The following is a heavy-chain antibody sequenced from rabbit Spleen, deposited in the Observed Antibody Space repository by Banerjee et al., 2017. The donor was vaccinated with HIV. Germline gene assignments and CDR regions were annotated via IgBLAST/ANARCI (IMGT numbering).Heavy chain of an antibody. CDR2: INAVTGKA. J-gene: IGHJ3*01. CDR3: ARDWRYDDYDL. D-gene: IGHD2-1*01. V-gene: IGHV1S45*01. Sequence: EQLEESGGGLVRPEGSLKLSCTASGFSFSNKAVMCWVRQAPGKGLQWIACINAVTGKAVYATWAKGRFTFSKTSSTTVTLQMTSLTASDTATYFCARDWRYDDYDLWGQGTLVTVS. CDR1: GFSFSNKAV.